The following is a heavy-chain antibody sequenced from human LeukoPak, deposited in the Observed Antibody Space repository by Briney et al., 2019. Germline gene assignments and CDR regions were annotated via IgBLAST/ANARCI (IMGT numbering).Heavy chain of an antibody. D-gene: IGHD1-1*01. Sequence: GGSLRLSCAASGFTFSSYCMSWVRQAPGKGLEWVANIKQDGSEKYYVASVKGRFTISRDNAKNSLYLRMNSLRAEDTAVYYCARVSTGVGDYWGQGTLVTVSS. V-gene: IGHV3-7*03. J-gene: IGHJ4*02. CDR1: GFTFSSYC. CDR2: IKQDGSEK. CDR3: ARVSTGVGDY.